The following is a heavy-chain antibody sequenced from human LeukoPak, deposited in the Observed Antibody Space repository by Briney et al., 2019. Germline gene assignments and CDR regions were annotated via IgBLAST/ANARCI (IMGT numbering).Heavy chain of an antibody. J-gene: IGHJ6*03. CDR3: ARGRSSAYYDFWSGYGTYYYMNV. CDR1: GYTFTSYG. D-gene: IGHD3-3*01. Sequence: ASVKVSCKASGYTFTSYGISWVRQAPGQGLEWMGGIIPIFGTANYAQKFQGRVTITTDESTSTAYMELSSLRSEDTAVYYSARGRSSAYYDFWSGYGTYYYMNVWGKGTTVTVSS. V-gene: IGHV1-69*05. CDR2: IIPIFGTA.